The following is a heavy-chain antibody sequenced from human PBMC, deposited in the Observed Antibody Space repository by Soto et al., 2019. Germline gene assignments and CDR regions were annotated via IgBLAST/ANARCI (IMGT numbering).Heavy chain of an antibody. Sequence: SETLSLTCAVSGGSISGSSWWSWIRQSPGKGLEWIGEIYHSGSTNYNPFLKSRVSISVDTSKNQFSLEIYSVTASDTAIYYCARDPGRAVALDWGEGTLVTVSS. CDR3: ARDPGRAVALD. J-gene: IGHJ4*02. D-gene: IGHD6-19*01. CDR1: GGSISGSSW. V-gene: IGHV4-4*02. CDR2: IYHSGST.